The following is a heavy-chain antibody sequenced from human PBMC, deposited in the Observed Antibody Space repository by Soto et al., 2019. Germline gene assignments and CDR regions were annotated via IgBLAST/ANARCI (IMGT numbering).Heavy chain of an antibody. CDR2: IYYSGST. V-gene: IGHV4-59*08. CDR1: GGSISSYY. CDR3: ARLRANRQRLPPKPYYFDY. Sequence: SETLSLTCTVSGGSISSYYWSWIRQPPGKGLEWIGYIYYSGSTNYNPSLKSRVTISVDTSKNQFSLKLSSVTAADTAVYYCARLRANRQRLPPKPYYFDYWGQGTLVTVSS. D-gene: IGHD6-25*01. J-gene: IGHJ4*02.